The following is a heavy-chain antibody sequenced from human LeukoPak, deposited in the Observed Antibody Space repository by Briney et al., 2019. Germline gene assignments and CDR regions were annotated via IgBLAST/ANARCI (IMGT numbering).Heavy chain of an antibody. D-gene: IGHD6-19*01. J-gene: IGHJ4*02. V-gene: IGHV3-7*01. CDR1: GFTFSSYW. CDR3: ASIAVSYYFDY. Sequence: GGSLRLSCAASGFTFSSYWMSWVRQAPGKGLEWAANIKQDGSEKYYVDSVKGRFTISRDNTKNSLYLQMNSLRAEDTAVYYCASIAVSYYFDYWGQGTLVTVSS. CDR2: IKQDGSEK.